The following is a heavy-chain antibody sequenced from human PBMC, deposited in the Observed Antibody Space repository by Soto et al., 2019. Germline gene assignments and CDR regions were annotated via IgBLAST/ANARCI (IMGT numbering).Heavy chain of an antibody. CDR1: GGSISSSNW. V-gene: IGHV4-4*02. Sequence: QVQLQESGPGLVKPSGTLSLTCAVSGGSISSSNWWSWFRQPPGKGLEWIGEIDHSGSTNYNPSLKSRVTISVDKSKNQFSLKLSSVTAADTAVYYCASSIAAAGYALGTFDYWGQGTLVTVSS. CDR3: ASSIAAAGYALGTFDY. J-gene: IGHJ4*02. CDR2: IDHSGST. D-gene: IGHD6-13*01.